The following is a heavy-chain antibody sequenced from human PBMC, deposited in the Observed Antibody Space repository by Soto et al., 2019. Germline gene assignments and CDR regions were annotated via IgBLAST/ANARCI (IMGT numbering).Heavy chain of an antibody. D-gene: IGHD6-19*01. J-gene: IGHJ6*03. CDR1: GGSFSGYY. CDR2: INHSGST. Sequence: QVQLQQWGAGLLKPSETLSLTCAVYGGSFSGYYWSWIRQPPGKGLEWIGEINHSGSTNYNPSLKRRVTISVDTSKTQFSLKLSSVTAADTAVYYCARGPLGFAVAGRTYMDVWGKGTTVTVSS. CDR3: ARGPLGFAVAGRTYMDV. V-gene: IGHV4-34*01.